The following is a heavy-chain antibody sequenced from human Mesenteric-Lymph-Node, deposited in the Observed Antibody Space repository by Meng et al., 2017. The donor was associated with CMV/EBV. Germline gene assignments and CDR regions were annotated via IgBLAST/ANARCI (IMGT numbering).Heavy chain of an antibody. Sequence: GGSLRLSCAASGFTFSTYGMSWVRQGQGKGLEWVSGISGSGSDTYYADSVKGRFTISRDNSKNTLYLQMSSLRADDTAVYYCAFTLRGGFYYYDMDVWGQGTTVTVSS. D-gene: IGHD3-16*01. CDR2: ISGSGSDT. J-gene: IGHJ6*02. CDR3: AFTLRGGFYYYDMDV. CDR1: GFTFSTYG. V-gene: IGHV3-23*01.